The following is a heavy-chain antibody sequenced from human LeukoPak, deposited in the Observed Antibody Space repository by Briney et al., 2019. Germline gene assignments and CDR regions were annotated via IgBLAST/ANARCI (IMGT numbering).Heavy chain of an antibody. D-gene: IGHD2-15*01. CDR2: IKGRTDGGTT. V-gene: IGHV3-15*07. CDR3: STHPTSGF. Sequence: GGSLRLSCAASFSTFNKAWMNWVRQAPGKGLEWVGRIKGRTDGGTTDYAAAVKGRFTISRDDSENTAYLQMNSLKIEDTAVYYCSTHPTSGFWGQGTLVTVSS. CDR1: FSTFNKAW. J-gene: IGHJ4*02.